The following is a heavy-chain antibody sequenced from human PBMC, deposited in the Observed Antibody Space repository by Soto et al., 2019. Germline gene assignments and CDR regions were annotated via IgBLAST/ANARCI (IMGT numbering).Heavy chain of an antibody. D-gene: IGHD6-13*01. CDR1: GFTFSSYW. CDR3: ARGLLLIAAAGTLFDY. J-gene: IGHJ4*02. V-gene: IGHV3-7*01. Sequence: PGGSLRLSCAASGFTFSSYWMSWVRQAPGKGLEWVANIKQDGSEKYYVDSVKGRFTISRDNAKNSLYLQMNSLRAEDTAVYYCARGLLLIAAAGTLFDYWGQGTLVTVSS. CDR2: IKQDGSEK.